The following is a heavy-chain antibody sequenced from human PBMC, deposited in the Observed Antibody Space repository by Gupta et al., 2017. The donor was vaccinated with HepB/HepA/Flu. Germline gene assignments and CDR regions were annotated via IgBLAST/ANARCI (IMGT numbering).Heavy chain of an antibody. CDR1: GFTFSAYT. Sequence: QLVESGGGLVKPGGSLRLSCAASGFTFSAYTMNWVRQAPGKGLEWVSAISSGSAYIYYSDSVKGRFTVSRDNAKDLVYLQMNSLRAEDTAVYYCTRDPEYCGSGACYSDAFDIWGLGTTLIVS. CDR2: ISSGSAYI. J-gene: IGHJ3*02. D-gene: IGHD2-15*01. CDR3: TRDPEYCGSGACYSDAFDI. V-gene: IGHV3-21*01.